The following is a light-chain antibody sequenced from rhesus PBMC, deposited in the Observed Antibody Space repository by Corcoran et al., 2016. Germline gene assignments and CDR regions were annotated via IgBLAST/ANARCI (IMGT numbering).Light chain of an antibody. CDR2: RTS. V-gene: IGKV3-17*03. J-gene: IGKJ2*01. CDR3: QQGNSIPYS. Sequence: EIVLTQSPTSMAVSQGERVTISCTASSRLTTTYLHWYQQKPGFPPKLLVYRTSSAAPGVPARFSGRGSGTSYTLTISSMGAEDVANYFCQQGNSIPYSFGQGTKVEIK. CDR1: SRLTTT.